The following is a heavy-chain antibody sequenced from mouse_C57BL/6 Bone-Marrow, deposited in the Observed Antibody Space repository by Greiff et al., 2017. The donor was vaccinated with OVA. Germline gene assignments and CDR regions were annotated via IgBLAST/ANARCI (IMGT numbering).Heavy chain of an antibody. CDR2: INPSSGYT. V-gene: IGHV1-4*01. Sequence: QVQLQQSGAELVRPGASVKMSCKASGYTFTSYSMHWVKQRPGQGLEWIGYINPSSGYTKYNQKFKDKATLTADKSSSTAYMQLSSLTSEDSAVYYCALDWAWFAYWGQGTLVTVSA. CDR1: GYTFTSYS. D-gene: IGHD4-1*01. J-gene: IGHJ3*01. CDR3: ALDWAWFAY.